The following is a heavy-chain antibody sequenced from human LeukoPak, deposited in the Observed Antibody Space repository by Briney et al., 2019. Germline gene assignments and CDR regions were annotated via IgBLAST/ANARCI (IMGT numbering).Heavy chain of an antibody. CDR3: ARVRGTIFGVVIIYYYYMDV. D-gene: IGHD3-3*01. CDR2: IYYSGST. V-gene: IGHV4-39*07. Sequence: SETLSLTCTVSGGSISSSSYYWGWIRQPPGKGLEWIGSIYYSGSTYYNPSLRSRVTISVDTSKNQFSLKLSSVTAADTAVYYCARVRGTIFGVVIIYYYYMDVWGKGTTVTVSS. CDR1: GGSISSSSYY. J-gene: IGHJ6*03.